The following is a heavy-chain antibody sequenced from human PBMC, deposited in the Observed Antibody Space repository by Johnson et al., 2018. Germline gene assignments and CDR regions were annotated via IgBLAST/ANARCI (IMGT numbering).Heavy chain of an antibody. J-gene: IGHJ6*03. V-gene: IGHV3-30*03. Sequence: QVQLVQSGGGVVQPGRSLRLSCAASGFTFSSYGMHWVRQAPGKGLEWVAVISDDGRNKYYADSVKGRFTISRDNSKNTLDLQMNSLRAEDTAVYYCSRDTDSGYGAYYYYMDVWGKGTTVTVSS. D-gene: IGHD5-12*01. CDR2: ISDDGRNK. CDR3: SRDTDSGYGAYYYYMDV. CDR1: GFTFSSYG.